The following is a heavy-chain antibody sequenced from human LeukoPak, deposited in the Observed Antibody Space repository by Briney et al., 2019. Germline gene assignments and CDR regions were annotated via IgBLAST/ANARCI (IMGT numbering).Heavy chain of an antibody. V-gene: IGHV4-34*01. CDR1: GGSFSEYY. CDR2: ISQSGST. Sequence: SETLSLTCAVSGGSFSEYYWSWIRQPPGKGLEWIGEISQSGSTNYNPSLKTRVSISLDTSKNQFSLKVSSVTAADTAFYYCARTYDTNGYTSDYWGQGALVTVSS. CDR3: ARTYDTNGYTSDY. J-gene: IGHJ4*02. D-gene: IGHD3-22*01.